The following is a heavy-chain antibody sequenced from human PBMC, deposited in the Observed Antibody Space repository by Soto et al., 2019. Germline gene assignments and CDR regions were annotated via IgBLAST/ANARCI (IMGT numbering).Heavy chain of an antibody. V-gene: IGHV3-23*01. CDR1: GFTFSSSG. J-gene: IGHJ4*02. Sequence: GGSLSLSCVASGFTFSSSGMTWVRQAPGKGLEWVSGITGSSHTTDYADSVKGRFTISRDDSKNTLYLQINSLRVDDTALYYCLKGAWGSAFDSWGQGTLVTVSS. CDR3: LKGAWGSAFDS. D-gene: IGHD3-16*01. CDR2: ITGSSHTT.